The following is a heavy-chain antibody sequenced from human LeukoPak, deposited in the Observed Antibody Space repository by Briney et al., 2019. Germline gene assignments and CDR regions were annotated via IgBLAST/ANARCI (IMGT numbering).Heavy chain of an antibody. CDR1: GFTFSSYS. V-gene: IGHV3-21*01. Sequence: GGSLRPSCVGSGFTFSSYSMNWVRQAPGKGLEWVSSISSSTTYTYYADSVKGRFTVSRDNAKESLYLQMDSLRADDTALYYCARDSTADLDYWGQGTLVTVSS. CDR2: ISSSTTYT. CDR3: ARDSTADLDY. J-gene: IGHJ4*02. D-gene: IGHD6-19*01.